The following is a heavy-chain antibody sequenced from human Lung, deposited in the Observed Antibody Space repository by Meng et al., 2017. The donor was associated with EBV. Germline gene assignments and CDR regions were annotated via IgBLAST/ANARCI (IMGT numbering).Heavy chain of an antibody. Sequence: QVGVGESGGGVVQPGRSLRLSCAASGFTFSSYAMPWVRQAPGKGLEWVAVISYDGSNKYYADSVKGRFTISRDNSKNTLYLQMNSLRAEDTAVYYCARGYKRGYWGQGTLVTVSS. J-gene: IGHJ4*02. CDR3: ARGYKRGY. CDR2: ISYDGSNK. CDR1: GFTFSSYA. D-gene: IGHD5-18*01. V-gene: IGHV3-30-3*01.